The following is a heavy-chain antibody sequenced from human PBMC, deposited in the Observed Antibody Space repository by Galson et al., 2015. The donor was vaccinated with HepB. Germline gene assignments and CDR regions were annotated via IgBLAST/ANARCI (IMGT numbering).Heavy chain of an antibody. CDR2: ISYDGSNK. CDR3: ATHRRDSSGFNFDY. J-gene: IGHJ4*02. CDR1: GFTFSSYA. V-gene: IGHV3-30-3*01. Sequence: SLRLSCAASGFTFSSYAMHWVRQAPGKGLEWVAVISYDGSNKYYADSVEGRFTISRDNSKNTLYLQMNSLRAEDTAVYYCATHRRDSSGFNFDYWGQGTLFTASS. D-gene: IGHD3-22*01.